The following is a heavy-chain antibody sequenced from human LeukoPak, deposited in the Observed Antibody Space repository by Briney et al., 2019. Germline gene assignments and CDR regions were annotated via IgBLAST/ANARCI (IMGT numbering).Heavy chain of an antibody. J-gene: IGHJ4*02. CDR1: GYTFTDYY. CDR2: INPNSGET. Sequence: ASVKVSCKTSGYTFTDYYIHWVRQAPGQGLEWMGWINPNSGETNSAQKFQGRVTMTGDTSISTAYMELRRVTSDDTAVYYCARDRDYSNTERGFNYWGQGTLVTVSS. V-gene: IGHV1-2*02. CDR3: ARDRDYSNTERGFNY. D-gene: IGHD4-11*01.